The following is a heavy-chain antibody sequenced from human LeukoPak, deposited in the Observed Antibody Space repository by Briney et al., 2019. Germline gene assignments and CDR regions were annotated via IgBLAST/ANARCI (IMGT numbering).Heavy chain of an antibody. V-gene: IGHV4-34*01. CDR2: INHSGST. Sequence: PSETLSLTCAVYGGSFSGYYWSWIRQPPGKGLEWIGEINHSGSTNYNPSLKSRVTISVDTSKNQFSLKLSSVTAADTAVYYCARYNGDYYFDSWGQGTLVTVSS. CDR1: GGSFSGYY. D-gene: IGHD4-17*01. J-gene: IGHJ4*02. CDR3: ARYNGDYYFDS.